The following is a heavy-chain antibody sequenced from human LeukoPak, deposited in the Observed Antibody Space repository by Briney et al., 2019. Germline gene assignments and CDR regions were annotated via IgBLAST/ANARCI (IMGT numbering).Heavy chain of an antibody. J-gene: IGHJ5*02. D-gene: IGHD3-10*01. CDR3: ARDRMVRGVDSSPRWWFDP. V-gene: IGHV1-2*02. CDR2: INPNSGGT. CDR1: GYTFTGYY. Sequence: ASVKVSCKASGYTFTGYYMHWVRQAPGQGLEWMGWINPNSGGTNYAQKFQGRVTMTGDTSISTAYMELSRLRSDDTAVYYCARDRMVRGVDSSPRWWFDPWGQGTLVTVSS.